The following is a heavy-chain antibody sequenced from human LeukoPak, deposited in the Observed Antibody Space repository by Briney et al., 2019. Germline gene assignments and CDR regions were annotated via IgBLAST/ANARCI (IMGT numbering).Heavy chain of an antibody. J-gene: IGHJ3*02. V-gene: IGHV1-2*02. D-gene: IGHD2-2*01. CDR2: INPNSGGT. CDR1: GYTFTTDY. CDR3: ARDLGIFCGSTSCYGDAFDI. Sequence: ASVKVSCKASGYTFTTDYIHWVRQAPGQGLEWMGWINPNSGGTNCAQKFQGRVTMTRDTSISTAYMELSRLRSDDTAVYYCARDLGIFCGSTSCYGDAFDIWGQGTMVTVSS.